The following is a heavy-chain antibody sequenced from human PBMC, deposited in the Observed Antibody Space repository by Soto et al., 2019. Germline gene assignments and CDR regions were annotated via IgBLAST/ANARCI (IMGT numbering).Heavy chain of an antibody. J-gene: IGHJ4*02. CDR3: AREEGLGILNY. CDR1: GASITSGGYS. V-gene: IGHV4-30-2*01. D-gene: IGHD7-27*01. Sequence: QLQLQESGSGLVKPSQTQSLTCAVSGASITSGGYSWSWIRQPPGKGLEWIGYIYHSGSAYYNPSLKSRVTISVDRSMNQFSLKLNSVTAADTAVYYCAREEGLGILNYWGQGTLVTVSS. CDR2: IYHSGSA.